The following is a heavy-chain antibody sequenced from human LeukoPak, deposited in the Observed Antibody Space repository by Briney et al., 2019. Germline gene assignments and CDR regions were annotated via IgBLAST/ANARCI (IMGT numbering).Heavy chain of an antibody. Sequence: SGSGGSTYYANSVKGRFTISRDNSKNTLYLQMDSRRAGEPGGDFCAKDYRWSSPWFDSWGQGTQVTGS. V-gene: IGHV3-23*01. J-gene: IGHJ5*01. CDR3: AKDYRWSSPWFDS. CDR2: SGSGGST. D-gene: IGHD1-26*01.